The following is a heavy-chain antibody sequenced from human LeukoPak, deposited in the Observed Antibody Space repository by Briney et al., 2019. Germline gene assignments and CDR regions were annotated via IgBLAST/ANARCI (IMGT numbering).Heavy chain of an antibody. CDR1: GGPISRSTYC. Sequence: AETLSLTCTVSGGPISRSTYCWGWIRQPPGKGLEWIGIIYYSGSTYYNPSLKSRVTISVDTSKNQFSLKLSSVTAADTAVYYCASIAAAGNEWGQGTLVTVSS. J-gene: IGHJ4*02. CDR3: ASIAAAGNE. CDR2: IYYSGST. D-gene: IGHD6-13*01. V-gene: IGHV4-39*01.